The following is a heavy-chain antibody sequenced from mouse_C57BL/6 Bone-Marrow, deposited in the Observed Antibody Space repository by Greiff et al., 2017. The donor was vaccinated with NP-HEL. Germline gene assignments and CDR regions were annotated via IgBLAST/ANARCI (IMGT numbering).Heavy chain of an antibody. CDR2: INPYNGGT. CDR3: APIYYYGSSYLAY. D-gene: IGHD1-1*01. J-gene: IGHJ3*01. V-gene: IGHV1-19*01. CDR1: GYTFTDYY. Sequence: VEPGASVKMSCKASGYTFTDYYMNWVKQSHGKSLEWIGVINPYNGGTSYNQKFKGKATLTVDKSSSTAYMELNSLTSEDSAVYYCAPIYYYGSSYLAYWGQGTLVTVSA.